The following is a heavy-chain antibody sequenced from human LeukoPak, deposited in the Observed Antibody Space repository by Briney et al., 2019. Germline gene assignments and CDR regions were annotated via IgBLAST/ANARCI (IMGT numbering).Heavy chain of an antibody. V-gene: IGHV4-31*03. Sequence: PSQTLSLTCTVSGGSISSGGYYWSWIRQHPGKGLEWIGYIYYSGGTYYNPSLKSRVTISVDTSKNQFSLKLSSVTAADTAVYYCASLIYYDSSGYGYYFDYWGQGTLVTVSS. CDR2: IYYSGGT. CDR1: GGSISSGGYY. CDR3: ASLIYYDSSGYGYYFDY. J-gene: IGHJ4*02. D-gene: IGHD3-22*01.